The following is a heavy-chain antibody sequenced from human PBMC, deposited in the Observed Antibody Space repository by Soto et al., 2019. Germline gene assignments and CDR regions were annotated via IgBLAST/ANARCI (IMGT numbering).Heavy chain of an antibody. J-gene: IGHJ6*02. Sequence: QVQLVQSGAEVKKPGSSVKVSCKASGGTFSSYAISWVRQAPGQGLAWMGGIIPIFGTANYAQKFQGRVTITADECTSTPYMELSSLRSEDTAVYCCARVFRNYHGMDVWGQGTTVTVSS. V-gene: IGHV1-69*01. CDR2: IIPIFGTA. CDR3: ARVFRNYHGMDV. CDR1: GGTFSSYA.